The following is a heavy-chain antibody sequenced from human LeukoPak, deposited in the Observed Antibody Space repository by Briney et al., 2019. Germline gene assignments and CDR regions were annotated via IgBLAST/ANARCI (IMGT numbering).Heavy chain of an antibody. Sequence: PGGSLRLSCATSGFTFSNYAMSWVRQAPGKGLEWVSTISGIGTSTYYADSVKGRFTISRDNSKNTLYPQTNSLRADDTAVYYCAKGTSSGWYNWFDPWGQGTLVTVSS. CDR2: ISGIGTST. CDR3: AKGTSSGWYNWFDP. CDR1: GFTFSNYA. V-gene: IGHV3-23*01. J-gene: IGHJ5*02. D-gene: IGHD6-19*01.